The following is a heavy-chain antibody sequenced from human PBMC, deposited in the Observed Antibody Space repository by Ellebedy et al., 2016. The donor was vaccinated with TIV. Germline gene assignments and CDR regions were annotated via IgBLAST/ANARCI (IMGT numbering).Heavy chain of an antibody. CDR2: ISSNGGST. J-gene: IGHJ4*02. CDR3: ARDRGKWEPSKGIDY. V-gene: IGHV3-64*01. CDR1: GFTFSSYA. D-gene: IGHD1-26*01. Sequence: PGGSLRLSCAASGFTFSSYAMHWVRQAPGKGLEYVSAISSNGGSTYYANSVKGRFTISRDNSKNTLYLQMGSLRAEDMAVYYCARDRGKWEPSKGIDYWGQGTLVTVSS.